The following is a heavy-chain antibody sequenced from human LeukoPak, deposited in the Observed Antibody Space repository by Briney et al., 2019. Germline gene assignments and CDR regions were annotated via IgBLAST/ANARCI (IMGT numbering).Heavy chain of an antibody. CDR1: GYTFTSYG. J-gene: IGHJ1*01. Sequence: GASVKVSCKASGYTFTSYGISWVRQAPGQGLEWMGWISAYNSNTNYAQKLQGRVTMTTDTSTSTAYMELRSLRSDDTAVYYCARDGGHDILTGYYKGEYFQHWGQGTLVTVSS. D-gene: IGHD3-9*01. CDR3: ARDGGHDILTGYYKGEYFQH. V-gene: IGHV1-18*01. CDR2: ISAYNSNT.